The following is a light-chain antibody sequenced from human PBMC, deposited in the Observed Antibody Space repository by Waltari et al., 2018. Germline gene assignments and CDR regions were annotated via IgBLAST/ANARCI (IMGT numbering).Light chain of an antibody. J-gene: IGLJ2*01. CDR3: SSYAVSNNLL. V-gene: IGLV2-8*01. CDR2: EVN. CDR1: SRDVGGYKY. Sequence: QSALTQPPSASGSPGQSVTISCTGTSRDVGGYKYVSWYQQHPGKAPRLIIYEVNRRPSGVPVRFSGSKSGNTASLTVSGLQAEDEADYYCSSYAVSNNLLFGGGTKVTVL.